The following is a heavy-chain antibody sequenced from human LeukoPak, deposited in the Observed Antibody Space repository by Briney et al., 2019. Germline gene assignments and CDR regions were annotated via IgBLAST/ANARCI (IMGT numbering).Heavy chain of an antibody. D-gene: IGHD2-2*01. Sequence: SETLSLTCTVSGGSISSYYWSWIRQPAGKGLEWIGRIYTSGSTNYNPSLKSRVTMSVDTSKNQFSLKLSSVTAADTAVYYCARDDIVVVPAAKLFYYYMDVWAKGSRSPSP. J-gene: IGHJ6*03. V-gene: IGHV4-4*07. CDR2: IYTSGST. CDR1: GGSISSYY. CDR3: ARDDIVVVPAAKLFYYYMDV.